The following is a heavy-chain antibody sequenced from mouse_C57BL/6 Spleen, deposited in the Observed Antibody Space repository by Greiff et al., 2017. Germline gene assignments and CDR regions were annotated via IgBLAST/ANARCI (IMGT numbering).Heavy chain of an antibody. Sequence: EVKVVESGGGLVQPGGSMKLSCVASGFTFSNYWMNWVRQSPEKGLEWVAQIRLKSDNYATHYAESVKGRFTISRDDSKSSVYLQMNNLRAEDTGIYYCTGGGYCLFAYWGQGTLVTVSA. D-gene: IGHD2-3*01. CDR3: TGGGYCLFAY. J-gene: IGHJ3*01. CDR2: IRLKSDNYAT. V-gene: IGHV6-3*01. CDR1: GFTFSNYW.